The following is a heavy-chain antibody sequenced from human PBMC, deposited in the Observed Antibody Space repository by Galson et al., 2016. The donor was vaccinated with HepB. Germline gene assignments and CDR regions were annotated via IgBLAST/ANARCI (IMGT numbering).Heavy chain of an antibody. Sequence: SVKVSCKASGYSFTNYYIHWLRRAPGEGLEWVGIINPSGGSTGYDQKFQGRVTMTRDTSTSLVYMDLTIVSSEDTAVYYCARDRGYYSHFDSWGQGTLVTVST. V-gene: IGHV1-46*01. D-gene: IGHD1-26*01. CDR2: INPSGGST. CDR3: ARDRGYYSHFDS. CDR1: GYSFTNYY. J-gene: IGHJ4*02.